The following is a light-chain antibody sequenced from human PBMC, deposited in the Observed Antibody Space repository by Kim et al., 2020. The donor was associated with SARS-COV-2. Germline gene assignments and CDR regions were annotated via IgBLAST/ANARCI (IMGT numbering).Light chain of an antibody. J-gene: IGKJ1*01. CDR2: GAS. CDR1: QNVVSSY. V-gene: IGKV3-20*01. Sequence: EIVLTQSPGTLSLSPGERATLSCRASQNVVSSYLAWHQQKPGQAPRLLIYGASRRATGIPDRFSGSGSGTDFTLTISRLEPEDSAVYYCHHYGSAPQTFGQGTKVDIK. CDR3: HHYGSAPQT.